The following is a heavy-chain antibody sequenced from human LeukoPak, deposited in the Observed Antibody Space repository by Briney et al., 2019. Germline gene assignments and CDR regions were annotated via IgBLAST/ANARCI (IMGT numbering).Heavy chain of an antibody. Sequence: PGGSLGLSCAASGFTFSSYAMHWVRQAPGKGLEWVAVISYDGSNKYSADSVKGRFTISRDNSKNTLYLQMNSLRAEDTAVYYCARGYCGGDCLDYWGQGTLVTVSS. CDR1: GFTFSSYA. V-gene: IGHV3-30*04. CDR3: ARGYCGGDCLDY. CDR2: ISYDGSNK. J-gene: IGHJ4*02. D-gene: IGHD2-21*01.